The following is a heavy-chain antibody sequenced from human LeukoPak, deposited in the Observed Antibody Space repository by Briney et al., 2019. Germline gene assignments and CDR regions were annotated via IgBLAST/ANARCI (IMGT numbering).Heavy chain of an antibody. J-gene: IGHJ4*02. Sequence: GGSLRLSCAASGFTFSSYWMSWVRQAPGKGLVWVSRINSDGSSTDYADSVKGRFTISRDNAKNTLYLQMNSLRAEDTAVYYCIRADQGVVPAVWGQGTLVTVSS. V-gene: IGHV3-74*01. D-gene: IGHD3-10*01. CDR2: INSDGSST. CDR1: GFTFSSYW. CDR3: IRADQGVVPAV.